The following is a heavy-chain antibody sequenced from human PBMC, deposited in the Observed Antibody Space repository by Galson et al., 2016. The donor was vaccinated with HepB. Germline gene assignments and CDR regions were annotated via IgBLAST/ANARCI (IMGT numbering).Heavy chain of an antibody. J-gene: IGHJ4*02. D-gene: IGHD3-10*01. Sequence: TLSLTCTVSGASITSGGYYWSWIRQHPGKGLEWIGYIFYSGSTYYNPSLKSRVTMSVDTSKNQFSLRLTSVTAADTAVYFCARDSAYYGSGISLDYWGQGTRVTVSS. CDR1: GASITSGGYY. CDR2: IFYSGST. CDR3: ARDSAYYGSGISLDY. V-gene: IGHV4-31*03.